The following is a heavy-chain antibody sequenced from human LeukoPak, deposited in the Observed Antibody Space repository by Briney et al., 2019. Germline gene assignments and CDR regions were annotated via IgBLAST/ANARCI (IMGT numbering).Heavy chain of an antibody. D-gene: IGHD6-19*01. V-gene: IGHV3-23*01. CDR3: VKGSGWYFDY. Sequence: GGSLRLSCAASGFTFSSYAMSWVRQAPGKGLEWVSAISGSGGSTYYADSVKGRFTISRDNSKNTLYLQMNSLRNEDTAVYYCVKGSGWYFDYWGQGTLVTVSS. CDR1: GFTFSSYA. CDR2: ISGSGGST. J-gene: IGHJ4*02.